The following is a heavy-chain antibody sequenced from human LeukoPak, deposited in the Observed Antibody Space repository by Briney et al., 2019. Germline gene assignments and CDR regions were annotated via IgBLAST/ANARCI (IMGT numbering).Heavy chain of an antibody. CDR1: GGSISGYH. J-gene: IGHJ4*02. D-gene: IGHD3-3*02. V-gene: IGHV4-59*12. CDR3: AREGHFWSGYYTLDY. Sequence: SETLSLTCNVSGGSISGYHWSWIRQPPGKGLEWLGYIYYSGSSNYNPSLKSRVTMSADTSKNQFSLKLSSVTAADTAVYYCAREGHFWSGYYTLDYWGQGTLVTVSS. CDR2: IYYSGSS.